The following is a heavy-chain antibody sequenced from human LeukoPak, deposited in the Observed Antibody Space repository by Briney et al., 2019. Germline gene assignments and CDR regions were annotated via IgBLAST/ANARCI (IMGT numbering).Heavy chain of an antibody. J-gene: IGHJ4*02. Sequence: PSETLSLTCTVSGGSVNSGNYYWSWIRQPPGKGLEWIGYIYDSGSTKYNPSLKSRVTISEDTSKNQFSLKLSSVTAADTAVYYCARVAALYCSSTSCYGYYFDYWGQGTLVTVSS. CDR2: IYDSGST. V-gene: IGHV4-61*01. CDR3: ARVAALYCSSTSCYGYYFDY. D-gene: IGHD2-2*01. CDR1: GGSVNSGNYY.